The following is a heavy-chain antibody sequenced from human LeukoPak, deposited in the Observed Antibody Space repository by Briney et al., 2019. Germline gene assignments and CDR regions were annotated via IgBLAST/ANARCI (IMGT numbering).Heavy chain of an antibody. D-gene: IGHD3-22*01. V-gene: IGHV1-18*01. J-gene: IGHJ4*02. Sequence: ASVKVSCKASGYTFTSYGISWVRQAPGQGLEWMGWISAYNGNTNYAQKLQGRVTMTTDTSTGTAYRELRSLRSDDTAVYYCARDTQPAMIVVNMGGYWGQGTLVTVSS. CDR3: ARDTQPAMIVVNMGGY. CDR2: ISAYNGNT. CDR1: GYTFTSYG.